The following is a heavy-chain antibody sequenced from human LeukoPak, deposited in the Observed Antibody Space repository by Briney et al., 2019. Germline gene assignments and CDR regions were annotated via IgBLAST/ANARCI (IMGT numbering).Heavy chain of an antibody. CDR1: GFTFSSYG. CDR2: IRYDGSNK. J-gene: IGHJ4*02. V-gene: IGHV3-30*02. D-gene: IGHD1-26*01. Sequence: PGGSLRLSCAASGFTFSSYGMHWVRQAPGKGLEWVAFIRYDGSNKYYADSVKGRFTISRDNSKNTLYLQMNSLRAEDTAEYYCAKVLSGSYYCFDYWGQGTLVTVSS. CDR3: AKVLSGSYYCFDY.